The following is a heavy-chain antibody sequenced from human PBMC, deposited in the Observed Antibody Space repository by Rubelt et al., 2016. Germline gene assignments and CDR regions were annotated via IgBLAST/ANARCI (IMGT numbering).Heavy chain of an antibody. CDR1: GFTFSRDA. D-gene: IGHD1-26*01. Sequence: EVQLLESGGGLVQPGGSLRLSCAASGFTFSRDAMHWVRQAPGKGLQWVSRISGDGGSTYSADSVKGRFTISRDNSKNTLYLQMNSLGAEDTAVYYCTTDSLLELLSIDYWGQGTLVTFSS. J-gene: IGHJ4*02. V-gene: IGHV3-23*01. CDR2: ISGDGGST. CDR3: TTDSLLELLSIDY.